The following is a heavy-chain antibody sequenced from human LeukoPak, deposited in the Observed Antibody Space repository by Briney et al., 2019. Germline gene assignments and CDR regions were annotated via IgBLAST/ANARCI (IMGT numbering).Heavy chain of an antibody. J-gene: IGHJ3*02. V-gene: IGHV3-53*01. D-gene: IGHD4/OR15-4a*01. CDR2: IYSGGTT. CDR1: GVTVSSNY. CDR3: ARLTMVLAFDI. Sequence: GGSLRLSCAASGVTVSSNYMSWVRQAPGKGLEWVSVIYSGGTTYYADSVKGRFTISRDSSKNTLYLQVNSLRAEDTAVYYCARLTMVLAFDIWGQGTMVTVSS.